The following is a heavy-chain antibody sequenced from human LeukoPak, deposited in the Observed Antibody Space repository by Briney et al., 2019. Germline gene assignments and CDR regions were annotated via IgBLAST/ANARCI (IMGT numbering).Heavy chain of an antibody. CDR1: GYTFTSYY. CDR3: ARGDYDYVWGSYRYFDY. J-gene: IGHJ4*02. V-gene: IGHV1-46*01. Sequence: ASVKVSCTASGYTFTSYYMHWVRQAPGQGLEWMGIINPSGGSTSYAQKFQGRVTMTRDTSTSTVYKELSSLRSEDTAVYYCARGDYDYVWGSYRYFDYWGQGTLVTVSS. D-gene: IGHD3-16*02. CDR2: INPSGGST.